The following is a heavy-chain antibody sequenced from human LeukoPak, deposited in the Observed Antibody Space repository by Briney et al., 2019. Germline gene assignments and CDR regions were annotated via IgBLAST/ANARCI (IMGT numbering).Heavy chain of an antibody. CDR1: GYTFTSYG. D-gene: IGHD3-9*01. CDR3: AKNHYDILTGYSYSFDY. CDR2: INPSGGST. J-gene: IGHJ4*02. Sequence: ASVKVSCKASGYTFTSYGISWVRQAPGQGLEWMGIINPSGGSTSYAQKFQGRVTMTRDTSTSTVYMELSSLRSEDTAVYYCAKNHYDILTGYSYSFDYWGQGTLVTVSS. V-gene: IGHV1-46*01.